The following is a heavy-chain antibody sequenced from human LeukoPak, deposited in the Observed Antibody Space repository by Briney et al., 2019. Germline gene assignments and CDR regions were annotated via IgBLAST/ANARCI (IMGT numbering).Heavy chain of an antibody. CDR1: GYTFTGYY. J-gene: IGHJ4*02. CDR2: INPNSGGT. D-gene: IGHD5-18*01. V-gene: IGHV1-2*06. CDR3: ARVTQIQLRYFDY. Sequence: GASVKVSCKASGYTFTGYYMHWVRQAPGQGLEWMGRINPNSGGTNYAQKFQGRVTMTRDTSISTAYMELSSLRSEDTAVYYCARVTQIQLRYFDYWGQGTLVTVSS.